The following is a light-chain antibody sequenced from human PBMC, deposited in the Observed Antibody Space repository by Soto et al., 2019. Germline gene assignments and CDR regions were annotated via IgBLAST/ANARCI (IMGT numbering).Light chain of an antibody. CDR3: QQYDYVLRS. V-gene: IGKV1-33*01. Sequence: DIRVTQSPSSLSASVGGRVTITCQASQDINNHLNWYQQKPGKAPKILIFYASNLEVGVPSRFIRTGAWTNLSLLIGSLQPDDNSTSYCQQYDYVLRSFGEGTKVEIK. CDR1: QDINNH. CDR2: YAS. J-gene: IGKJ4*01.